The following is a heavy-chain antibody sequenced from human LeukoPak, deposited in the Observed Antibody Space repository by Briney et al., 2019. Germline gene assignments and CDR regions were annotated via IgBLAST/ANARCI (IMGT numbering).Heavy chain of an antibody. V-gene: IGHV1-2*02. D-gene: IGHD2-2*01. CDR2: INPNSGGT. Sequence: GASVTVSCKASGYTFTGYYMHWVRQAPGQGLEWMGWINPNSGGTNYAQKFQGRVTMTRDTSISTAYMELSRLRSDDTAVYYCARDRYCSSTSCFDRGYYYGMDVWGQGTTVTVSS. CDR1: GYTFTGYY. J-gene: IGHJ6*02. CDR3: ARDRYCSSTSCFDRGYYYGMDV.